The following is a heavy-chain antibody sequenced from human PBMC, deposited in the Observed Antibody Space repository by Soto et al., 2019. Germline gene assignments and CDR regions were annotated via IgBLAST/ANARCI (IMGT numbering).Heavy chain of an antibody. Sequence: EVQLVESGGDLVQPGGSLRLSCAASGFTFSSYEMNWVHQAPGRGLEWISYISSSGDLIYYADSVGGRFTVSRDSAKNSMYLQMNSLRAEDTAVYYCAREEINCGGDCFSLWGQGTLVTVSS. CDR3: AREEINCGGDCFSL. V-gene: IGHV3-48*03. J-gene: IGHJ4*02. CDR2: ISSSGDLI. CDR1: GFTFSSYE. D-gene: IGHD2-21*02.